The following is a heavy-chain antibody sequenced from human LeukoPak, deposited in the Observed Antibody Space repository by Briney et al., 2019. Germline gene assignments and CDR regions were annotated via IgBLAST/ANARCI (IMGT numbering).Heavy chain of an antibody. D-gene: IGHD1-26*01. CDR2: INHSGST. J-gene: IGHJ4*02. Sequence: PSETLSLTCAVYGGSFSGYYWSWIRQPPGKGLEWIGEINHSGSTNYNQSLKSRVTISVDTTKNQYSLKLSSVTAAYTAVYYCARGNIVVIDYWGEGTLVT. CDR1: GGSFSGYY. V-gene: IGHV4-34*01. CDR3: ARGNIVVIDY.